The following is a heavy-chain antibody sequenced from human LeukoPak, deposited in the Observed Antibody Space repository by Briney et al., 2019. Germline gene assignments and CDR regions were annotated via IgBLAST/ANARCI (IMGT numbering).Heavy chain of an antibody. Sequence: GASVKVSCKASGYTFTSYGISWVRQAPGQGLEWMGWISAYNGNTNYAQKLQGRVTMTTDTSTSTAYMELRSLRSDDMAVYYCARDFYDSSGYYYEADYWGQGTLVTVSS. D-gene: IGHD3-22*01. J-gene: IGHJ4*02. CDR1: GYTFTSYG. V-gene: IGHV1-18*03. CDR2: ISAYNGNT. CDR3: ARDFYDSSGYYYEADY.